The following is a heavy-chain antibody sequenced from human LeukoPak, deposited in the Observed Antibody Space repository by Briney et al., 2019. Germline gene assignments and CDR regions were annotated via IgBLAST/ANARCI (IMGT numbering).Heavy chain of an antibody. Sequence: PGGSLRLSCAASGFTFSSYAMSWVRQAPGKRLEWVSAISGSGGSTYYADSVKGRFTISRDNSKNTLYLQMNSLRAEDTAVYYCAKDNSYYDSSGYFTGWGQGTLVTVSS. CDR2: ISGSGGST. CDR1: GFTFSSYA. J-gene: IGHJ4*02. V-gene: IGHV3-23*01. D-gene: IGHD3-22*01. CDR3: AKDNSYYDSSGYFTG.